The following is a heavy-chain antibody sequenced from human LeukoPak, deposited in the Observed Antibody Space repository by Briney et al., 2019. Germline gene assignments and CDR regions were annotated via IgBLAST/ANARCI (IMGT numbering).Heavy chain of an antibody. Sequence: GGSLRLSCAASGFTVSSNYMTGVRHAPGKGREGGSVIYSGGNTYYADSVKGRCTISRDNSKNKLYLQMNTLRAEDTAVYYCARGAHRAHYGVEVWGQGTTVTVSS. J-gene: IGHJ6*02. CDR2: IYSGGNT. CDR3: ARGAHRAHYGVEV. CDR1: GFTVSSNY. V-gene: IGHV3-53*01.